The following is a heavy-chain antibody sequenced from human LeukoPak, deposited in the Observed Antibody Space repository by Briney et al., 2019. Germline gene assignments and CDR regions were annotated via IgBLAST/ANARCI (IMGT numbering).Heavy chain of an antibody. J-gene: IGHJ4*02. Sequence: PSETLSLTCAVYGGSFSGYYWSWIRQPPGKGLEWIGEINHSGSTNYNPSLKSRVTISVDTSKNQFSLKLSSVTAADTAVYYCARSTYYGSGNDFWGQGILVTVSS. V-gene: IGHV4-34*01. CDR2: INHSGST. CDR3: ARSTYYGSGNDF. D-gene: IGHD3-10*01. CDR1: GGSFSGYY.